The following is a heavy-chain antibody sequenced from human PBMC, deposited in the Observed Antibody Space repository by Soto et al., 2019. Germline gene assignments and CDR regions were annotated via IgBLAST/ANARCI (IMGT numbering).Heavy chain of an antibody. D-gene: IGHD5-18*01. V-gene: IGHV2-5*02. CDR3: AYSRGGSLAARAYYLDY. CDR1: GFSLSTSGVG. Sequence: QITLKESGPTLVKPTQTLTLTCTFSGFSLSTSGVGLGWIRQPPGKALEGLALIYWDDDKRYSQSLKSRLTITKDAYKDLVVLKMDNMDPVDTATDYCAYSRGGSLAARAYYLDYWGQGTMVTVSS. J-gene: IGHJ4*02. CDR2: IYWDDDK.